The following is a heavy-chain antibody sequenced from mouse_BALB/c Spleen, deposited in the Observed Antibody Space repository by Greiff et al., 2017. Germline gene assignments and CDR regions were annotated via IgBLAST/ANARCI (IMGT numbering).Heavy chain of an antibody. V-gene: IGHV3-8*02. D-gene: IGHD1-1*01. J-gene: IGHJ1*01. CDR1: GYSITSGY. CDR2: ISYSGST. Sequence: EVKLQESGPGLVKPSQSLSLTCTVTGYSITSGYWNWIRKFPGNKLEYMGYISYSGSTYYNPSLKSRISITRDTSKNQYYLQLNSVTTEDTATYYCARRYYGSSSYWYFDVWGAGTTVTVSS. CDR3: ARRYYGSSSYWYFDV.